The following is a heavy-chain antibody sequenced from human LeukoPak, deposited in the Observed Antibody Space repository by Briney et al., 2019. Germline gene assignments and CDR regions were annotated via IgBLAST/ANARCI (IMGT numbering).Heavy chain of an antibody. V-gene: IGHV3-9*01. Sequence: PGRSLRLSCAASGFTFDDYAMHWVRQAPGKGLEWVSGISWNSGSIGYADSVKGRFTISRDNAKNSLYLQMNSLRAEDTALYYCASSFLVTSKLDYWGQGTLVTVSS. CDR3: ASSFLVTSKLDY. J-gene: IGHJ4*02. CDR1: GFTFDDYA. CDR2: ISWNSGSI. D-gene: IGHD3-9*01.